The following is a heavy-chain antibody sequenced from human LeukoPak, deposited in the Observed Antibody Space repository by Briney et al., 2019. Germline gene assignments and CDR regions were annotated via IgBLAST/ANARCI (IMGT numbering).Heavy chain of an antibody. J-gene: IGHJ5*02. Sequence: ASVKVSCKASGYTFTGNYIHWVRQAPGQGLEWMGWINPNRGGTNYPQKLQGRVTMTTDTSTSTAYMELRSLRSDDTAVYYCARVPDGYYYDSSSCWFDPWGQGTLVTVSS. D-gene: IGHD3-22*01. V-gene: IGHV1-2*02. CDR3: ARVPDGYYYDSSSCWFDP. CDR2: INPNRGGT. CDR1: GYTFTGNY.